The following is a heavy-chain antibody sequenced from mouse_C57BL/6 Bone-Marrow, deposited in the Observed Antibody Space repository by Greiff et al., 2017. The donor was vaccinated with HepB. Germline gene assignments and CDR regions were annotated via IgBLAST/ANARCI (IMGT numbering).Heavy chain of an antibody. V-gene: IGHV1-54*01. Sequence: QVQLKESGAELVRPGTSVKVSCKASGYAFTNYLIEWVKQRPGQGLEWIGVINPGSGGTNYNEKFKGKATLTADKSSSTAYMQLSSLTSEDSAVYFCARYHGPWFAYWGQGTLVTVSA. J-gene: IGHJ3*01. CDR2: INPGSGGT. CDR3: ARYHGPWFAY. CDR1: GYAFTNYL.